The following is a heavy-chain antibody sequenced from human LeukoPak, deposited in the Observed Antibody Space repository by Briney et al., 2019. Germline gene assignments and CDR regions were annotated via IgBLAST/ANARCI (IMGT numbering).Heavy chain of an antibody. CDR3: ARDQYSGSYYAPLYYYYYYGMDV. D-gene: IGHD1-26*01. CDR2: ISYDGSNK. J-gene: IGHJ6*02. Sequence: PGGSLRLSCAASGFTFSSYAMHWVRQAPGKGLEWVAVISYDGSNKYYADSVKGRFTISRDNSKNTLYLQMNSLRAEDTAVYYCARDQYSGSYYAPLYYYYYYGMDVWGQGTTVTVSS. V-gene: IGHV3-30*04. CDR1: GFTFSSYA.